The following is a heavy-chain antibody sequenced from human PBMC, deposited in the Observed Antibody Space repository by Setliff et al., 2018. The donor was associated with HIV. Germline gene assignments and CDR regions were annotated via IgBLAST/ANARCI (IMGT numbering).Heavy chain of an antibody. J-gene: IGHJ4*02. CDR2: ISNSGKT. CDR1: DYSISTNEW. V-gene: IGHV4-28*01. Sequence: SETLSLTCAVSDYSISTNEWWGWIRQPPGKGLAWIGYISNSGKTYYNPSLKSRVTLSVGTSKRQFFLNLSSATTADTAMYYCVRPSFGIGGGSMFDSWGQGIVVTVSS. CDR3: VRPSFGIGGGSMFDS. D-gene: IGHD3-3*01.